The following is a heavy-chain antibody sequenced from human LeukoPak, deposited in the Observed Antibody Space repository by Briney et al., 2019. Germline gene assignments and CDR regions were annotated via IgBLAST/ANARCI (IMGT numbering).Heavy chain of an antibody. Sequence: GGSLRRSSAASGFTFSSYSLNWVRQAPGKGLEWVSSITSSGSYTYYADSVKGRFTISRDNAKNSLYLQMNTLGAEDTAVYYCARKGSGWQFDYWGQGSLVTVSS. V-gene: IGHV3-21*01. CDR3: ARKGSGWQFDY. CDR2: ITSSGSYT. J-gene: IGHJ4*02. CDR1: GFTFSSYS. D-gene: IGHD6-19*01.